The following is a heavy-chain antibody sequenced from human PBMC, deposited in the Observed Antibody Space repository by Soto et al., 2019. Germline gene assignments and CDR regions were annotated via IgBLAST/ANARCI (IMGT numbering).Heavy chain of an antibody. CDR1: GFTFSSYV. CDR3: AKEKYYYDSSGYYWFRGMDV. CDR2: ISYDGSNK. V-gene: IGHV3-30*18. Sequence: HPGGSLRLSCAASGFTFSSYVMHWVRQAPGKGLEWVAVISYDGSNKYYADSVKGRFTISRDNSKNTLYLQMNSLRAEDTAVYYCAKEKYYYDSSGYYWFRGMDVWGQGTTVTVSS. J-gene: IGHJ6*02. D-gene: IGHD3-22*01.